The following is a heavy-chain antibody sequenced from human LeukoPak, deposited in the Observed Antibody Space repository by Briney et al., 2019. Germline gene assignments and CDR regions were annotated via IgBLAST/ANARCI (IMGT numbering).Heavy chain of an antibody. Sequence: SETLSLTCTVSGGSISSGDYYWRWIRQPPGKGLEWIGYIYYSGSTYYNPSLKSRVTISVDTSKNQFSLKLSSVTAAGTAVYYCARERGRYGSGSYSVDYWGQGTLVTVSS. J-gene: IGHJ4*02. D-gene: IGHD3-10*01. CDR2: IYYSGST. V-gene: IGHV4-30-4*08. CDR1: GGSISSGDYY. CDR3: ARERGRYGSGSYSVDY.